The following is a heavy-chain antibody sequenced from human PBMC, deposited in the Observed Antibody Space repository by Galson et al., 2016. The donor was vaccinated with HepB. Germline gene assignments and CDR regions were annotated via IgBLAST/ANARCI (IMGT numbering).Heavy chain of an antibody. Sequence: SLRLSCAASGFTFSTAWMSWVRQAPGKGLEWLGRIKSKADGGTTDYAAPVKGRFTISRDDSKNTLYLQMNSLKTEDTAMYYCTADFLYWYFGIWGRGALVTVSS. CDR2: IKSKADGGTT. V-gene: IGHV3-15*01. CDR3: TADFLYWYFGI. CDR1: GFTFSTAW. J-gene: IGHJ2*01.